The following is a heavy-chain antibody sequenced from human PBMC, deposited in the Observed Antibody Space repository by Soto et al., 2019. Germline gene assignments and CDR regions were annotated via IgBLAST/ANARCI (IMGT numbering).Heavy chain of an antibody. CDR3: AGHLKSTVTVYWYFDL. J-gene: IGHJ2*01. CDR1: GGSFSGYY. V-gene: IGHV4-34*02. D-gene: IGHD4-17*01. CDR2: INHSGAT. Sequence: QVQLQQWGAGLLKPSETLSLSCAVYGGSFSGYYWSWIRQPPGKGLEWIGEINHSGATNYNPSLKSRVTISADTSKNQFSLKVTSVTAADTAVYYCAGHLKSTVTVYWYFDLWGRGTLVTVSS.